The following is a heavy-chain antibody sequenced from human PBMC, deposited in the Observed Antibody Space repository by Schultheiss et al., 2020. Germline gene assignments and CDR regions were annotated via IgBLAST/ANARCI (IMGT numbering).Heavy chain of an antibody. CDR2: IYHSGST. Sequence: GSLRLSCAVSGGSISSSNWWSWVRQPPGKGLEWIGEIYHSGSTNYNPSLKSRVTISVDKSKNQFSLKLSSVTAADTAVYYCARAIVGATTFDYWGQGTLVTVSS. V-gene: IGHV4-4*02. D-gene: IGHD1-26*01. CDR3: ARAIVGATTFDY. J-gene: IGHJ4*02. CDR1: GGSISSSNW.